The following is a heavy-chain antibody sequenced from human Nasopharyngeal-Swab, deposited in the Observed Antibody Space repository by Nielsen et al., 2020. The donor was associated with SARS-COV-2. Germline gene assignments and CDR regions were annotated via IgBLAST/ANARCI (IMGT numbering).Heavy chain of an antibody. Sequence: SVKVSCKASGGTFSSYAISWVRQAPGQGLEWMGGIIPIFGTANYAQKFQGRVTITADKSTSTAYMELSSLRSEDTAVYYCARDIDIVVVPAAIGGDYWGQGTLVTVSS. CDR3: ARDIDIVVVPAAIGGDY. D-gene: IGHD2-2*01. V-gene: IGHV1-69*06. J-gene: IGHJ4*02. CDR2: IIPIFGTA. CDR1: GGTFSSYA.